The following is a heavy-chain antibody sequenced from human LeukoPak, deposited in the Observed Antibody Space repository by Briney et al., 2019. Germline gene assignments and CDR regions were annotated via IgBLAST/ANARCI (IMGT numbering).Heavy chain of an antibody. J-gene: IGHJ4*02. V-gene: IGHV4-39*01. CDR1: GGSISSSSYY. D-gene: IGHD6-13*01. CDR3: ASPIAAAGRGGDY. CDR2: IYYSGST. Sequence: SETLSLTCTVSGGSISSSSYYWGWIRQPPGKGLEWIGSIYYSGSTYYNPSLKSRVTISVDTSKNQFSLKLSSVTAADTAVYYCASPIAAAGRGGDYWGQGTLVTVS.